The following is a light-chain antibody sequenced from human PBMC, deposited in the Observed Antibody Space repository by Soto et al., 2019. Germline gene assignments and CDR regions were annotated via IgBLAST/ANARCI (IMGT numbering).Light chain of an antibody. Sequence: DIQMTQSPSSLSASVGDRVIITCRASQDIRNALGWFQQKPGKAPKRLVYGASTLQGGVPSRFSGSGSGREFTLTISSLQPEDSAIYYCLQHNSFPFSFGPGTKVDIK. CDR3: LQHNSFPFS. V-gene: IGKV1-17*01. J-gene: IGKJ3*01. CDR1: QDIRNA. CDR2: GAS.